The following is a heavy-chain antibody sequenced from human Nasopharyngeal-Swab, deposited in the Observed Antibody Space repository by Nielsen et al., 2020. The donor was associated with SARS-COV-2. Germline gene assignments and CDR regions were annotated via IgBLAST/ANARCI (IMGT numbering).Heavy chain of an antibody. V-gene: IGHV1-69*10. Sequence: SVKVSCKTSGDTFTNSAISWVRQAPEQGLEWMGGIVPALGLPNYAQKFRGRVTISADRSTTTSYLELSSLRSEDTAIYYCAREGEYGAYDAPDYWGQGTLVTVSS. J-gene: IGHJ4*02. D-gene: IGHD5-12*01. CDR3: AREGEYGAYDAPDY. CDR2: IVPALGLP. CDR1: GDTFTNSA.